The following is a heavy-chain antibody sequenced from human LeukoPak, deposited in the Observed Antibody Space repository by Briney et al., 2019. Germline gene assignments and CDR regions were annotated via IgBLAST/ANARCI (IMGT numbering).Heavy chain of an antibody. CDR2: MNPNSGNT. CDR3: ARGRYCSSTSCYVPDDYYYYYYMDV. Sequence: ASVKVSCKASGYTFTSYDINWVRQATGQGLEWMGWMNPNSGNTGYAQKFQGRVTITRNTSISTAYMELSSLRSEDTAAYYCARGRYCSSTSCYVPDDYYYYYYMDVWGKGTTVTVSS. D-gene: IGHD2-2*01. J-gene: IGHJ6*03. CDR1: GYTFTSYD. V-gene: IGHV1-8*03.